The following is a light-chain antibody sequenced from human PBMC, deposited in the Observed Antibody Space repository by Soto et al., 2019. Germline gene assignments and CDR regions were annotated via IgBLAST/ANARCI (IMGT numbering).Light chain of an antibody. CDR3: QQRADWPPT. Sequence: DIVLTQSPATLSLSPGERATLSCRASQSVANYLAWYQQKPGQAPRLLIYDASNRDTDIPPRFSGSGSGTDFTLTISSLEPEDFAVYYCQQRADWPPTFGPGTKVDIK. CDR1: QSVANY. CDR2: DAS. J-gene: IGKJ3*01. V-gene: IGKV3-11*01.